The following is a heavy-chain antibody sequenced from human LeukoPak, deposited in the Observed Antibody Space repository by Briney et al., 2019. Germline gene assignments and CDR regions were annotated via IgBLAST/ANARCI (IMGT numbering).Heavy chain of an antibody. CDR1: GYTFTSYA. CDR3: ARERYRNYFGFDP. D-gene: IGHD1-14*01. J-gene: IGHJ5*02. V-gene: IGHV1-3*01. Sequence: ASVKVSCKASGYTFTSYAMHWVRQAPGQRLEWMEWINAGNGNTKYSQKFQGRVTITRDTSASTAYMELSSLRSEDTAVYYCARERYRNYFGFDPWGQGTLVTVSS. CDR2: INAGNGNT.